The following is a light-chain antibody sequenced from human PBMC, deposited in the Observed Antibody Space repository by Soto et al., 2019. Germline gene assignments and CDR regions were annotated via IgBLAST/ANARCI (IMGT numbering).Light chain of an antibody. J-gene: IGKJ1*01. V-gene: IGKV3-11*01. CDR3: QQRSNWPPWT. CDR1: QSVSSY. CDR2: DAS. Sequence: EIVLTQSPATLSLSPGERATLSCRASQSVSSYLACYQQKPGQAPRLLIYDASNRATGIPARFSGSGSGTDFPLTISSLEPEDFAVYYCQQRSNWPPWTFGQGTKVEIK.